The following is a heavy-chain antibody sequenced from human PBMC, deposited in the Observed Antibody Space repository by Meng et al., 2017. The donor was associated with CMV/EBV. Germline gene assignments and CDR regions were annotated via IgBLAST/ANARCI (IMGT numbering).Heavy chain of an antibody. Sequence: GSLRLSCTVSGGSISSSSYYWGWIRQPPGKGLEWIGSIYYSGSTYYNPSLKSRVTISVDTSKNQFSLKLSSVTAADTAVYYCAIIGYKEWDYWGQGTLVTVSS. CDR3: AIIGYKEWDY. CDR1: GGSISSSSYY. D-gene: IGHD3-3*01. V-gene: IGHV4-39*07. CDR2: IYYSGST. J-gene: IGHJ4*02.